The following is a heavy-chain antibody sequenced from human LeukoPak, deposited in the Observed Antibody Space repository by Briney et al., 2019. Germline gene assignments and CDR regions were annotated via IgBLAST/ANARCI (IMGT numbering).Heavy chain of an antibody. V-gene: IGHV3-30-3*02. Sequence: GGSLRLSCAASGFTFSGYPIHWVRQAPGKGLEWVAVISYDGSNKYYADSVKGRFTISRDNSKNTLYLQMNSLRAEDTAVYYCAKSLTYYHENSDSIWGQGTLVTVSS. J-gene: IGHJ4*02. CDR1: GFTFSGYP. D-gene: IGHD3-22*01. CDR3: AKSLTYYHENSDSI. CDR2: ISYDGSNK.